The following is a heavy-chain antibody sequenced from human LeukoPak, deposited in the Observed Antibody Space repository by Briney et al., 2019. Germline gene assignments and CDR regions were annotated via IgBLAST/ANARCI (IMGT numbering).Heavy chain of an antibody. Sequence: SETLSLTCTVSGGSISSYYWSWIRQPPGKGLEWIGYMYYSGSTNYNPSLKSRVTISVDTSKNQFSLKLSSVTAADTAVYYCAYRDCSSTSCYGMDVWGKGTTVTVSS. CDR1: GGSISSYY. D-gene: IGHD2-2*01. CDR2: MYYSGST. V-gene: IGHV4-59*01. CDR3: AYRDCSSTSCYGMDV. J-gene: IGHJ6*04.